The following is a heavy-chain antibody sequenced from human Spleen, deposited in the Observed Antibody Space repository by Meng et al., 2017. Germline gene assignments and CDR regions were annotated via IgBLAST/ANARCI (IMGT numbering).Heavy chain of an antibody. CDR1: GVTFSGSD. J-gene: IGHJ5*01. Sequence: GESLKISCAVSGVTFSGSDIHWVRQASGKGLEWVGRIETKPNNYATSYGESLRGRFTISRDDSKNTLYLQMNRLKTEDTAVYHCAHIGDIATTRLESWGQGTLVTVSS. D-gene: IGHD5-12*01. V-gene: IGHV3-73*01. CDR3: AHIGDIATTRLES. CDR2: IETKPNNYAT.